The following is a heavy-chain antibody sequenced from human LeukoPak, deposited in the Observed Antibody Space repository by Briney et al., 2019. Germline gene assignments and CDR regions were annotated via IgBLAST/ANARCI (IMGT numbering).Heavy chain of an antibody. V-gene: IGHV1-69*13. CDR1: GGTFSSYA. Sequence: SVKVSCKASGGTFSSYAISWVRQAPGQGLEWMGGIIPIFGTANYAQKFQGRVTIAADESTSTAYMELSSLRSEDTAVYYCAREVGYGGNSDLYYWGQGTLVTVSS. J-gene: IGHJ4*02. CDR2: IIPIFGTA. CDR3: AREVGYGGNSDLYY. D-gene: IGHD4-23*01.